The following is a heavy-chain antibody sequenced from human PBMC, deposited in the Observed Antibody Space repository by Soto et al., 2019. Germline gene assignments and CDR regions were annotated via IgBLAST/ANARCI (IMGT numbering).Heavy chain of an antibody. J-gene: IGHJ4*02. CDR3: ARASASSKLRGVVIN. CDR2: IYHSGNT. CDR1: GASIITDNW. D-gene: IGHD3-10*01. Sequence: QVQLQESGPGLVKPSGTLSLTCALSGASIITDNWWSWVRQPPGKEMEWIGEIYHSGNTNFNPSGKSRVTIAGDTSKNQCSLTVSSVTAADTAIDYCARASASSKLRGVVINWGQGTLVTVSS. V-gene: IGHV4-4*02.